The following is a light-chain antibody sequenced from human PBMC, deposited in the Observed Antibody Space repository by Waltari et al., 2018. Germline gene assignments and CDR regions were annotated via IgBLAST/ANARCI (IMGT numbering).Light chain of an antibody. J-gene: IGLJ2*01. CDR2: GKN. Sequence: SSELTQSPAVSVALGQTVRITCQGSSLRTSYASWYQQKAGQAPILVLFGKNKRPSGIPDRFSGYNSETTTSLTITGAQAEDEADYYCSSRDSSASHVLFAGGTKLTVL. V-gene: IGLV3-19*01. CDR1: SLRTSY. CDR3: SSRDSSASHVL.